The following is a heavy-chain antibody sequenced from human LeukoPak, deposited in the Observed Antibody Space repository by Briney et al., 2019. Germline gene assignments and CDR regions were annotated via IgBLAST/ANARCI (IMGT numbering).Heavy chain of an antibody. CDR1: GFTFSRHW. J-gene: IGHJ4*02. Sequence: GGSLSLSCAASGFTFSRHWMSWVRQAPGKGLEWVANIKEDGREKKYVDSVKDRFTISRDNTKNSVYPQMSGLRVDDTAIYYCARDKEGGSNDHWGQGTLVTVSS. CDR2: IKEDGREK. CDR3: ARDKEGGSNDH. D-gene: IGHD2-15*01. V-gene: IGHV3-7*01.